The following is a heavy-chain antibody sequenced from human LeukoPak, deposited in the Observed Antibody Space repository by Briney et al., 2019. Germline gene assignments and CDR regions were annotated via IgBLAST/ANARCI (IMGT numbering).Heavy chain of an antibody. CDR3: ARVYSSSWYSGYLYMDV. V-gene: IGHV3-21*01. D-gene: IGHD6-13*01. J-gene: IGHJ6*03. CDR2: ISYRSSDI. CDR1: GFTLSSYN. Sequence: PGGSLRLSCAASGFTLSSYNMKWVRQAPGKGLEWVSSISYRSSDIEYADPVKGRFTISRDNAKQSLYLQMSRLRAEDTAVYYCARVYSSSWYSGYLYMDVWGKGTTVTVSS.